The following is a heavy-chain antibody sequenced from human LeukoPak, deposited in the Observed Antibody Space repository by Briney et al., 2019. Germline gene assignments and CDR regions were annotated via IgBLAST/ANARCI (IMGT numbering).Heavy chain of an antibody. CDR1: GFTSSTYA. J-gene: IGHJ6*02. Sequence: EGSLRLSCAASGFTSSTYAMNWVRQAPGKGLEWVSGISGSGSTTHYADSVKSRFTISRDKSKNTMYVQMNSLRAEDTAVYYCAKDRPGGYDNAMAGMDVWGQGTTVTVSS. D-gene: IGHD3-22*01. V-gene: IGHV3-23*01. CDR3: AKDRPGGYDNAMAGMDV. CDR2: ISGSGSTT.